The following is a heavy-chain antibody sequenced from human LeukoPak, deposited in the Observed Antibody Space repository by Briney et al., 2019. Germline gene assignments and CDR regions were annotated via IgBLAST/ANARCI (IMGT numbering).Heavy chain of an antibody. V-gene: IGHV4-38-2*02. CDR1: GYSISSAYY. J-gene: IGHJ6*03. Sequence: SETLSLTCSVSGYSISSAYYWGWIRQPPGKGLEWIGTMYHSGSTNYNPSLKSRVTISADTSKNQFSLKLSSVTAADTAVYYCARLVAVARRNYYYYMDVWGKGTTVTISS. CDR3: ARLVAVARRNYYYYMDV. CDR2: MYHSGST. D-gene: IGHD6-19*01.